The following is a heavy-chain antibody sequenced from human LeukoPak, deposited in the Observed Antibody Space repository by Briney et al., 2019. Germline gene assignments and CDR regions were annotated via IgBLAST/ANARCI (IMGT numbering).Heavy chain of an antibody. V-gene: IGHV3-21*01. CDR3: ARGLYGSGSYRPV. Sequence: GGSLRLSCAASGFTFSSYSMNWVRQAPGKGLEWVSSISSSSSYIYSADSVKGRFTISRDNAKNSLYLQMNSLRAEDTAVYYCARGLYGSGSYRPVWGQGTTVTVSS. CDR1: GFTFSSYS. J-gene: IGHJ6*02. CDR2: ISSSSSYI. D-gene: IGHD3-10*01.